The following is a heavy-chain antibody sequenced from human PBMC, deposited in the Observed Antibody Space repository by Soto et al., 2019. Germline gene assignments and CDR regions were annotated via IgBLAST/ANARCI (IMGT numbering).Heavy chain of an antibody. D-gene: IGHD6-19*01. Sequence: SETLSLTCAVYGGSFSGYYWSWIRQPPGKRLEWIGEINHSGSTNYNPSLKSRVTISVDTSKNQFSLKLTSVTAADTAVYYCARPGYSSGWYEYWGQGTLVTVS. V-gene: IGHV4-34*01. CDR3: ARPGYSSGWYEY. J-gene: IGHJ4*02. CDR1: GGSFSGYY. CDR2: INHSGST.